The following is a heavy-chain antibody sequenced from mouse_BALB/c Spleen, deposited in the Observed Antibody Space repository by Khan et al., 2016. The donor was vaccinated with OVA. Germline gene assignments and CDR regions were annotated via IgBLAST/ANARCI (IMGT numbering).Heavy chain of an antibody. CDR1: GYSFTSYY. V-gene: IGHV1-31*01. D-gene: IGHD1-1*01. CDR3: ARHGSTSWIAY. J-gene: IGHJ3*01. CDR2: IDPFNGGS. Sequence: VQLQQSGPELMKPGASVKISCKASGYSFTSYYIHWVKQSHGKTLEWIGYIDPFNGGSTYNQKFNVKATLTVDKSSSTAYMHLSSLTSEDSAVYYCARHGSTSWIAYWGQGTLVTVSA.